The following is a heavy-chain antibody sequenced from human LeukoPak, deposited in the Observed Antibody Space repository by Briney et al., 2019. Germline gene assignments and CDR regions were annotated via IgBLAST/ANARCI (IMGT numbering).Heavy chain of an antibody. V-gene: IGHV3-7*03. D-gene: IGHD4-17*01. CDR1: GFTFSSYW. Sequence: PGGSLRLSCAASGFTFSSYWMSWVRQAPGKGLEWVANIKQDGSEKYYVDSVKGRFTISRDNAKNSLYLQMNSLRAEDTAVYYCARVGRWDYGDYPDYWGQGTLVTVSS. CDR3: ARVGRWDYGDYPDY. J-gene: IGHJ4*02. CDR2: IKQDGSEK.